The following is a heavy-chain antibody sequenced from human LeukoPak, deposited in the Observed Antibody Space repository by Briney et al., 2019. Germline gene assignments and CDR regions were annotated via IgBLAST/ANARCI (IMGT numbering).Heavy chain of an antibody. CDR2: INPSGGST. D-gene: IGHD2-8*01. J-gene: IGHJ3*02. CDR3: ARESSPLYCTNGVCFGDAFDI. V-gene: IGHV1-46*01. Sequence: GASVKVSCKASGYTFTNYYIHWVRQAPGQGLEWMGIINPSGGSTNFAQKFQGRVTMTTDTSTITVYMELSSLRSDDTAVYYCARESSPLYCTNGVCFGDAFDIWGQGTMVTVSS. CDR1: GYTFTNYY.